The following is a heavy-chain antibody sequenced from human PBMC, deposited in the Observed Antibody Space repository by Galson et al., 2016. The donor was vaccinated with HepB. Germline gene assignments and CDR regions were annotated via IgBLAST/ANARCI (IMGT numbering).Heavy chain of an antibody. CDR2: IRDSTTI. D-gene: IGHD5-24*01. CDR3: VRDYNFAFDI. Sequence: SLRLSCAASGFTFNIYSMNWVRQAPGKGLEWVSYIRDSTTIYYADSVKGRFTISRDDAKSSLYLQMNSLIDEDTAVYYCVRDYNFAFDIWGQGTMVTVSS. CDR1: GFTFNIYS. J-gene: IGHJ3*02. V-gene: IGHV3-48*02.